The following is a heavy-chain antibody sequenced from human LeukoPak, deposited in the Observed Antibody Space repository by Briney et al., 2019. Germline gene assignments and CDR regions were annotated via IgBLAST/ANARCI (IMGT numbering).Heavy chain of an antibody. Sequence: SGTLSLTCIVSGGSISSYYWSWIRQPPGKGLEWIGYIYYSGSTNYNPSLKSRVTISVDTSKNQFSLKLSSVTAADTAVYYCARGGYYYDSSGYLFDYWGQGTLVTVSS. CDR1: GGSISSYY. D-gene: IGHD3-22*01. CDR3: ARGGYYYDSSGYLFDY. CDR2: IYYSGST. J-gene: IGHJ4*02. V-gene: IGHV4-59*01.